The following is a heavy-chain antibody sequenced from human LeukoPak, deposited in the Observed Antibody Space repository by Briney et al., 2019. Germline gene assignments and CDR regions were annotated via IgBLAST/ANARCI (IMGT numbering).Heavy chain of an antibody. CDR1: GGSFSGYY. CDR2: INHSGST. V-gene: IGHV4-34*01. CDR3: ARATYYYGSGSYRGYFQH. J-gene: IGHJ1*01. D-gene: IGHD3-10*01. Sequence: SETLSLTCAVYGGSFSGYYWSWIRQPPGKGLEWIGEINHSGSTNYNPSLKSRVTISVDTSKNQFSLKLSSVTAADAAVYYCARATYYYGSGSYRGYFQHWGQGTLVTVS.